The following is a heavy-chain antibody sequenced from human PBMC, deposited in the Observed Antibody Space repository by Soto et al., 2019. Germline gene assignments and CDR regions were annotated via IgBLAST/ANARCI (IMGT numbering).Heavy chain of an antibody. CDR1: GFTFSSYS. Sequence: EVQLVESGGGLVKPGGSLRLSCAASGFTFSSYSMNWVRQAPGKGLEWVSSISSSSSYIYYADSVKGRFTISRDNAKNSLYLQMNSLRAEDTAVYYCARDAGARLPSWYLDLWGRGTLVTVSS. V-gene: IGHV3-21*01. D-gene: IGHD5-18*01. CDR3: ARDAGARLPSWYLDL. CDR2: ISSSSSYI. J-gene: IGHJ2*01.